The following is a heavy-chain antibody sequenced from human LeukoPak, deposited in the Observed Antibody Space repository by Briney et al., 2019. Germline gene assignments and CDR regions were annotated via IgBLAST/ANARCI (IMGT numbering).Heavy chain of an antibody. J-gene: IGHJ3*02. CDR2: IYSGGST. CDR1: GFTFSSYA. D-gene: IGHD3-9*01. CDR3: ARSRYLDWGGAFDM. Sequence: PGGSLRLSCAASGFTFSSYAMNWVRQAPGKWLEWVSVIYSGGSTYYADSVKGRFTISRDASKNTVYLQLSSLRGEDTAIYYCARSRYLDWGGAFDMWGQGTMVTVSS. V-gene: IGHV3-66*01.